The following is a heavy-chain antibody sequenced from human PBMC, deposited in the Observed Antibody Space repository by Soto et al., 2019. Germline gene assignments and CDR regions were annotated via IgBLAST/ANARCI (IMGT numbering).Heavy chain of an antibody. D-gene: IGHD2-8*02. Sequence: QVQLVESGAEVKKPGASVKVSCKTSGYTFTGHNIHWVRQAPGQGLEWMGWINPNTGGTNYAQKFQGWVTMTRETSISTADMELSRLKSDDTAVYYCAREGAVTMRMYTGIDLCGPGTIVTVSS. CDR1: GYTFTGHN. V-gene: IGHV1-2*04. CDR3: AREGAVTMRMYTGIDL. CDR2: INPNTGGT. J-gene: IGHJ3*01.